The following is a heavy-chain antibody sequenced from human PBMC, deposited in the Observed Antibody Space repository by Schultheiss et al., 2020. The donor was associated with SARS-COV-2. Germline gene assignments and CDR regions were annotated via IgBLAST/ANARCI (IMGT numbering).Heavy chain of an antibody. J-gene: IGHJ5*02. Sequence: SQTLSLTCAVYGGSFSGYYWSWIRQPPGKGLEWIGYIYYSGSTNYNPSLKSRVTISVDTSKNQFSLKLSSVTAADTAVYYCARDASGSYPGSWFDPWGQGTLVTVSS. CDR2: IYYSGST. CDR3: ARDASGSYPGSWFDP. CDR1: GGSFSGYY. V-gene: IGHV4-59*01. D-gene: IGHD1-26*01.